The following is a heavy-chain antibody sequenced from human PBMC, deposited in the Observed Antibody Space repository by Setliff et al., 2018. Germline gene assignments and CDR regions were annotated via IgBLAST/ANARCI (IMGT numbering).Heavy chain of an antibody. J-gene: IGHJ4*02. CDR2: ISGSTDNT. CDR1: GYTSINYG. CDR3: VRSSAPQVVLAADFDF. Sequence: ASVKVSCKASGYTSINYGISWVRQAPGQGLEWMGWISGSTDNTNYAQKFRGRVTLTKDTSTNTKYMELRSLRSDDTAVYYCVRSSAPQVVLAADFDFWGQGTPVTVSS. V-gene: IGHV1-18*01. D-gene: IGHD6-19*01.